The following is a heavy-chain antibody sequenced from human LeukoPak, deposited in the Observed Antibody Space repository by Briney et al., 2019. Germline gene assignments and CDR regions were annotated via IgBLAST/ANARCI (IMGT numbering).Heavy chain of an antibody. Sequence: SETLSLTCTVSGGSISSGSYYWSWIRQPAGKGLEWIGRIYTSWSTNYNPSLKSRVTISVDTSKNQFSLKLSSVTAADTAVYYCARVIRYYDILTGYYFYYYYYYMDVWGKGTTVTVSS. D-gene: IGHD3-9*01. CDR2: IYTSWST. CDR1: GGSISSGSYY. J-gene: IGHJ6*03. CDR3: ARVIRYYDILTGYYFYYYYYYMDV. V-gene: IGHV4-61*02.